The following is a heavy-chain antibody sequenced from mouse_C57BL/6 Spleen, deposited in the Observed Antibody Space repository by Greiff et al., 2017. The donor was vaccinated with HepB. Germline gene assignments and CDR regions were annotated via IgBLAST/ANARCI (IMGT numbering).Heavy chain of an antibody. V-gene: IGHV1-69*01. CDR1: GYTFTSYW. CDR3: ALIYDGPAWFAY. Sequence: VQLQQSGAELVMPGASVKLSCKASGYTFTSYWMHWVKQRPGQGLEWIGEIDPSDSYTNYNQKFKGKSTLTVDKSSSTAYMQLSSLTSEDSAVYYCALIYDGPAWFAYWGQGTLVTVSA. J-gene: IGHJ3*01. D-gene: IGHD2-3*01. CDR2: IDPSDSYT.